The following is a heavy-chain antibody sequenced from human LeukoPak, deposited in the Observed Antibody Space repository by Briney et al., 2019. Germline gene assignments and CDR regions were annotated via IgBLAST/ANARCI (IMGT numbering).Heavy chain of an antibody. J-gene: IGHJ3*02. CDR1: GFTFSSYA. V-gene: IGHV3-23*01. Sequence: GGSLRLSCAASGFTFSSYAMSWVRQAPGKGLEWVSAISGSGGSTYYADSVKGRFTISRDNSKNTLYLQMNSLRAEDTAVYYCAKVDCSSTSCYLPDAFDIWGQGTMVTVSS. CDR2: ISGSGGST. CDR3: AKVDCSSTSCYLPDAFDI. D-gene: IGHD2-2*01.